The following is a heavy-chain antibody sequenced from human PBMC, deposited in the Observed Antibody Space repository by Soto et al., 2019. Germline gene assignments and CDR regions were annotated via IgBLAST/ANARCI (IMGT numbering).Heavy chain of an antibody. J-gene: IGHJ4*02. Sequence: VQLQESGPGLVKPSGTLSLTCAVSGDSISSDKWWSWVRQPPGKGLEWIGEIHHSGRTNYNSSLKSRVTILVEKSKNQVSLELRSMSAADTAVYYCARGGDWQFDYWGQGTLVTVSS. V-gene: IGHV4-4*02. CDR2: IHHSGRT. D-gene: IGHD2-21*02. CDR1: GDSISSDKW. CDR3: ARGGDWQFDY.